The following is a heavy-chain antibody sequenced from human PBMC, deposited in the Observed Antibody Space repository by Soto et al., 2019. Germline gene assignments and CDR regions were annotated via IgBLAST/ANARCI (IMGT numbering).Heavy chain of an antibody. J-gene: IGHJ6*02. Sequence: QVQLVQSGAEVRKPGSSVRVACKASGDKFSTYAINWVRQVPGQGLECLGGIITFFGAAMYAQKFQGRVTITAGESATTADMELSSLRSEDTAVYYCARGGKERFRGSGMDVWGQGTTVTVSS. CDR1: GDKFSTYA. D-gene: IGHD1-1*01. V-gene: IGHV1-69*01. CDR2: IITFFGAA. CDR3: ARGGKERFRGSGMDV.